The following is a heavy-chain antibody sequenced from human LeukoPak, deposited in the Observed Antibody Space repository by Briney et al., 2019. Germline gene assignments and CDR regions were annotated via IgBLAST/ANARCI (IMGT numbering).Heavy chain of an antibody. V-gene: IGHV4-34*01. CDR2: INHSGST. D-gene: IGHD3-22*01. CDR3: ASDYYDSSGYYYVTY. CDR1: GFTFSSYA. Sequence: GSLRLSCAASGFTFSSYAMSWVRQAPGKGLEWIGEINHSGSTNYNPSLKSRVTISVDTSKNQFSLKLSSVTAADTAVYYCASDYYDSSGYYYVTYWGQGTLVTVSS. J-gene: IGHJ4*02.